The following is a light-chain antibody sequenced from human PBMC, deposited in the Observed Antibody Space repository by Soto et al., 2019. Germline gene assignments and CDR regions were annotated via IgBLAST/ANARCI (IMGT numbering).Light chain of an antibody. CDR1: SSNIGSNT. CDR2: SNS. V-gene: IGLV1-44*01. Sequence: QSVLTQPPSASGTPGQRVTISCSGSSSNIGSNTVNWYQQLPGTAPKLLIYSNSQRPSGVPDRFSGSKSGTSASLAISGLQSEEEADYYCAEWDDSLNGFAVFGGGTKLTVL. J-gene: IGLJ7*01. CDR3: AEWDDSLNGFAV.